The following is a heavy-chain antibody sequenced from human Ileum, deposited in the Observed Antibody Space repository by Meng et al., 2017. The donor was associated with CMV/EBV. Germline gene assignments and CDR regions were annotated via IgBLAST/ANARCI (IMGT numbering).Heavy chain of an antibody. Sequence: QVQLVQAGAEMKKPGAAWKGLCKASGYTFSNDGISWLRQAPGQGLEWMGWISAYNGNTNYAQNFQGRLTVTTDTSKNTAYMEMTRLRSDDTAVYFCARGGYIRSWYVAPDYWGQGTLVTVSS. J-gene: IGHJ4*02. V-gene: IGHV1-18*01. CDR3: ARGGYIRSWYVAPDY. CDR2: ISAYNGNT. CDR1: GYTFSNDG. D-gene: IGHD6-13*01.